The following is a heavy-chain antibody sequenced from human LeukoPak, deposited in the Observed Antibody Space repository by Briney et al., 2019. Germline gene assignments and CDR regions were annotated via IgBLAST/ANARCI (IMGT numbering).Heavy chain of an antibody. CDR3: ARGGAYCGGDCYEFDY. CDR1: GGSISSGGYY. J-gene: IGHJ4*02. Sequence: SETLSPTCTVSGGSISSGGYYWSWIRQHPGKGLEWIGYIYYSGSTYYNPSLKSRVTISVDTSKNQFSLKLSSVTAADTAVYYCARGGAYCGGDCYEFDYWGQGTLVTVSS. D-gene: IGHD2-21*02. CDR2: IYYSGST. V-gene: IGHV4-31*03.